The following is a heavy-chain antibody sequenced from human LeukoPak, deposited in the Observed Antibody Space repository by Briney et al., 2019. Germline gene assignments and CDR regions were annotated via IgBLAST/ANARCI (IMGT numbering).Heavy chain of an antibody. D-gene: IGHD6-13*01. CDR3: VKNSGWYCLDY. CDR1: GFTVSSNY. J-gene: IGHJ4*02. Sequence: PGGSLRLSCAASGFTVSSNYMSWVRQAPGKGLEWVSVIYSGGSTYYADSVKGRFTISRDNSKNTLYLQMNSLRAEDTAVYYCVKNSGWYCLDYWGQGTLVTVSS. CDR2: IYSGGST. V-gene: IGHV3-53*01.